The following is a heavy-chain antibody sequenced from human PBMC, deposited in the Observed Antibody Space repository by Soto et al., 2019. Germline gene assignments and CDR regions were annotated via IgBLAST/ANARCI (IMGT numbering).Heavy chain of an antibody. CDR1: GFNFGSYA. V-gene: IGHV3-23*01. CDR2: VSGSGGSP. J-gene: IGHJ4*02. CDR3: VKGKESGYRGAFDS. D-gene: IGHD6-13*01. Sequence: EEQLLESGGGLVQPGGSLRLSCAASGFNFGSYAMGWVRQAPGKGLEWVSGVSGSGGSPYYADSVKGRLTISKDKSKNTLLPDLNNLSPEDTAVYFCVKGKESGYRGAFDSWGQGTMVTVSS.